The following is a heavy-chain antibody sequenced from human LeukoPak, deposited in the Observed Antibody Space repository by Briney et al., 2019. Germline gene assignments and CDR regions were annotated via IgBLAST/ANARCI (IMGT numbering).Heavy chain of an antibody. CDR2: IKKDGSEK. D-gene: IGHD5-18*01. J-gene: IGHJ4*02. V-gene: IGHV3-7*01. Sequence: PGGSLRLSCAASGFTFSYAWMSWVRQAPGKGLEWVANIKKDGSEKYYVDSVKGRFTISRDNAKTSLYLQMNSLRAEDTAVYYCARDLSGVTGYTYGRGIDYWGQGTLVTVSS. CDR3: ARDLSGVTGYTYGRGIDY. CDR1: GFTFSYAW.